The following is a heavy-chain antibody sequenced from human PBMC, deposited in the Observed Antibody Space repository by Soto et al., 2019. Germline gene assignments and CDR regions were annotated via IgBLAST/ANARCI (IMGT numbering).Heavy chain of an antibody. V-gene: IGHV3-11*05. CDR2: ISSSGTSA. D-gene: IGHD6-19*01. J-gene: IGHJ4*02. CDR3: ARDRGAVTGQYFDY. Sequence: QVQLEESGGGLVKPGGSLSLSCAASGFTFSAVYMSWIRQAPNKGLEYISYISSSGTSATYADSVNGRFTISRDNAKKLLYLQMNSLRAEDTAVYYCARDRGAVTGQYFDYWGQGALVTVSS. CDR1: GFTFSAVY.